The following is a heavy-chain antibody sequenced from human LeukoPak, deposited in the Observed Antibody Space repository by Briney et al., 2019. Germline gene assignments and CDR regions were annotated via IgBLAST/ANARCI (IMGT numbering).Heavy chain of an antibody. J-gene: IGHJ4*02. CDR3: ARSPPGWYYDNSGQYYFDT. Sequence: PSETLSLTCTVSGGSISGYYWSWIRQSPGKRLEWIAYISFTGNTNYNPSLKSRVTISLDTSKTHFSLTLSSLTAADTAVYYCARSPPGWYYDNSGQYYFDTWGQGALVTVSS. D-gene: IGHD3-22*01. V-gene: IGHV4-59*08. CDR1: GGSISGYY. CDR2: ISFTGNT.